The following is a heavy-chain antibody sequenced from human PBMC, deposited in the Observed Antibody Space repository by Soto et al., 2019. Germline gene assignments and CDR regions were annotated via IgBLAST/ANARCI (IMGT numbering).Heavy chain of an antibody. D-gene: IGHD4-17*01. CDR1: GYTFTTYG. Sequence: ASVKVSCKASGYTFTTYGISWVRQAPGQGLEWMGWISAYNGNTKYAQKLQGRVTMTTETSTSTAYMELRSLRSDDTAVYYCARGDYADDAWFDPWGQGTLVTVSS. CDR2: ISAYNGNT. V-gene: IGHV1-18*01. CDR3: ARGDYADDAWFDP. J-gene: IGHJ5*02.